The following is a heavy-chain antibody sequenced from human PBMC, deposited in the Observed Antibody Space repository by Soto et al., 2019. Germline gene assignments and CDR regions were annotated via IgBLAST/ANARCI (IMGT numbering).Heavy chain of an antibody. D-gene: IGHD3-3*01. J-gene: IGHJ6*02. CDR1: GGSISNDNYY. V-gene: IGHV4-31*03. Sequence: QVQLQASGPGLVKPSQTLSLTCTVSGGSISNDNYYWSWIRQHPGKGLEWIGYIYYSGNTYYNPSLDSRVTISVDTSKNQFSLKLSSVTVADTAVYYCVRESRGGVEVGMDVWGQGTTVTVSS. CDR3: VRESRGGVEVGMDV. CDR2: IYYSGNT.